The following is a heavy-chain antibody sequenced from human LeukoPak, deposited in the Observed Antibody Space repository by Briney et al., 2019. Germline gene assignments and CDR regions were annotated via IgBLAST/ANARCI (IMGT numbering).Heavy chain of an antibody. Sequence: ASVKVSCKASGYTFTSYGISWVRQAPGQGLEWMGWISAYNGNTNYAQKLQGRVTMTTDTSTSTAYMKLRSLRSDDTAVYYCARGKFRLSDSWFDPWGQGTLVTVSS. CDR1: GYTFTSYG. J-gene: IGHJ5*02. CDR2: ISAYNGNT. CDR3: ARGKFRLSDSWFDP. V-gene: IGHV1-18*01. D-gene: IGHD3-16*01.